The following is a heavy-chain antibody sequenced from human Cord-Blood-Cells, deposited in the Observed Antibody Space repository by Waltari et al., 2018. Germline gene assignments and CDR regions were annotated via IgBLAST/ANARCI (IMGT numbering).Heavy chain of an antibody. CDR2: INHSGST. J-gene: IGHJ6*02. CDR1: GGSFSGYY. V-gene: IGHV4-34*01. Sequence: QVQLQQWGAGLLKPSETLSLTCAVYGGSFSGYYWSWIRQPPGKGLEWIGEINHSGSTNYNPSLKSRVTISVDTSKNQFSLKLSSVTAADTAVYYCAGIRLNDYGDYVDYYYGMDVWGQGTTVTVSS. D-gene: IGHD4-17*01. CDR3: AGIRLNDYGDYVDYYYGMDV.